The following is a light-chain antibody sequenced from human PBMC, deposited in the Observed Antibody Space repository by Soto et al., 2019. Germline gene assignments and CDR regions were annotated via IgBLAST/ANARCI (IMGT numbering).Light chain of an antibody. CDR2: GAS. CDR1: QSVSSSY. J-gene: IGKJ4*01. Sequence: EIVLTQSPGTLSLSPGERATLSCRASQSVSSSYLAWYQQKPGQAPRLLLYGASSRATGIPDRFSGSGSGTDFALTISRLEPEDFAVYYCHQYGSSPLTFGGGTNVQLK. CDR3: HQYGSSPLT. V-gene: IGKV3-20*01.